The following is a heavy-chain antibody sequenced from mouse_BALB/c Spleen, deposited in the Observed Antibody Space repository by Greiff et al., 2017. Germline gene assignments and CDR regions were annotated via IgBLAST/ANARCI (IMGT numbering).Heavy chain of an antibody. J-gene: IGHJ3*01. CDR3: ARNLYDYDSSFDY. D-gene: IGHD1-1*01. V-gene: IGHV3-2*02. CDR2: ISYSGST. CDR1: GYSITGDYA. Sequence: EVMLVESGPGLVKPSQSVSLTCTVTGYSITGDYAWSGMLQFAGSKLERRGYISYSGSTSYNPSLKSRISITRDTSKNQCFLQLNSVTTEDTATDYCARNLYDYDSSFDYWGQGTTVTVSA.